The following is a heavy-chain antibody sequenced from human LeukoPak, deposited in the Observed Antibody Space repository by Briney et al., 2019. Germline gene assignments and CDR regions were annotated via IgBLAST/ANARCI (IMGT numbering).Heavy chain of an antibody. V-gene: IGHV3-74*01. Sequence: GGSLRLSCAASGIIFSNYWMHWVRHAPGKGLVWVSRINRDGSSTSYADSVKGRFTISRDNAKNTLYLQMNSLRAEDTAVYYCARGGGYSYGSFDYWGQGTLVTVSS. CDR1: GIIFSNYW. CDR3: ARGGGYSYGSFDY. CDR2: INRDGSST. D-gene: IGHD5-18*01. J-gene: IGHJ4*02.